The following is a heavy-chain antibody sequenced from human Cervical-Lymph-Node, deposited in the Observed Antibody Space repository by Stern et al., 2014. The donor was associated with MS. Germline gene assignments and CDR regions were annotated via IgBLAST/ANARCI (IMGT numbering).Heavy chain of an antibody. D-gene: IGHD4-17*01. V-gene: IGHV1-69*01. Sequence: VQLVESGAEVKKPGSSVKLSCKASGGTFSSYPIIWGRQAPGQGLAWMGGIIPIFGTANYAQKFQGRVTITADGSSSTAYMELSSLRSEDTAVYYCASPVTLTVGAMDVWGQGTTVTVSS. CDR1: GGTFSSYP. CDR3: ASPVTLTVGAMDV. J-gene: IGHJ6*02. CDR2: IIPIFGTA.